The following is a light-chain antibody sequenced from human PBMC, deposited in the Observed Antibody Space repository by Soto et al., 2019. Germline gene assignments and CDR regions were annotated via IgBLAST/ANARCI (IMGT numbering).Light chain of an antibody. V-gene: IGLV1-40*01. J-gene: IGLJ1*01. CDR3: QSYDSSLSGYV. CDR2: NNN. CDR1: SSNIGAGYD. Sequence: QSVLTQPPSVSGAPGQRVTISCTGSSSNIGAGYDVHWYQQLPGTAPKLLIYNNNNRPSGVPDRLSDSKSGTSASLAITGLQAEDEADYYCQSYDSSLSGYVFGTGTKVTVL.